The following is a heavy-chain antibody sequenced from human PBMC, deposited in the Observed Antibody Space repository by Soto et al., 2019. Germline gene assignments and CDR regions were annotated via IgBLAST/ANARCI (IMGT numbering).Heavy chain of an antibody. Sequence: QVQLVESGGGLVKPGGSLRLSCAASGFTFSDYYMSWIRQAPGKGLEWVSYISSSSSYTNYADSVKGRFTISRDNAKNSRYLQMNSLRAEDTAVYYCAREGEGGSYFGTGGVLDYWGQGTLVTVSS. CDR3: AREGEGGSYFGTGGVLDY. D-gene: IGHD1-26*01. J-gene: IGHJ4*02. CDR2: ISSSSSYT. CDR1: GFTFSDYY. V-gene: IGHV3-11*06.